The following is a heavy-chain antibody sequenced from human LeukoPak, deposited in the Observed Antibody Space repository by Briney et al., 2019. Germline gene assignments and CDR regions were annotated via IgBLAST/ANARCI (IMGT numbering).Heavy chain of an antibody. Sequence: ASETLCLTCIVSGGSISSYYWTWIRQPAGKELERIGRIYSSGSTNYNPSLKSRVTMSVDTSKNQFSLKLSSVTAADTAVYYCARRSLDGYPLWYSDLWGRGTLVTVSS. CDR2: IYSSGST. J-gene: IGHJ2*01. V-gene: IGHV4-4*07. D-gene: IGHD5-24*01. CDR3: ARRSLDGYPLWYSDL. CDR1: GGSISSYY.